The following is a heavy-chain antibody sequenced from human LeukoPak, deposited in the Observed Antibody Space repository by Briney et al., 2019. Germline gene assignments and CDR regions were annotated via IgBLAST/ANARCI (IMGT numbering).Heavy chain of an antibody. Sequence: PTETLSLTCAVYGGSFRGYYWSWIRQPPGKALEWIGEINHSVSTNYNPSLKSRVTISVDTSKNQFSLKLSSVTAADTAVYYCARAVPGDSSGYYYYYYYYMDVWGKGTTVTVSS. CDR2: INHSVST. J-gene: IGHJ6*03. V-gene: IGHV4-34*01. CDR1: GGSFRGYY. CDR3: ARAVPGDSSGYYYYYYYYMDV. D-gene: IGHD3-22*01.